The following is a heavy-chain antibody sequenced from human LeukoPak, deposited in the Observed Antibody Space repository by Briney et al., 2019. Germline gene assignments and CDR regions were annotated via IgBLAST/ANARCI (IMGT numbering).Heavy chain of an antibody. V-gene: IGHV3-23*01. Sequence: GGSLRLSCAASGFTFSSCAMSWVRQAPGKGLEWVSAISGSGGSTYYADSVKGRFTISRDNSKNTLYLQMDSLRAEDTAVYYCARDPSYSSGFYFDYWGQGTLVTVSS. CDR3: ARDPSYSSGFYFDY. CDR2: ISGSGGST. D-gene: IGHD6-19*01. CDR1: GFTFSSCA. J-gene: IGHJ4*02.